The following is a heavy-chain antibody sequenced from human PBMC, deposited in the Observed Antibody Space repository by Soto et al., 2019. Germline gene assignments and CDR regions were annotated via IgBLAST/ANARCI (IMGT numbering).Heavy chain of an antibody. Sequence: PGGSLRLSCAASGSAFSYHGIHWVRQAPGKGLEWVAVTWSGGRGEYYADSVRGRFTISRDNPKTTVYLQMNSLRVEDTAVYYCAKDDDTSSHYSLLDFRGQGTLVTVSS. CDR2: TWSGGRGE. J-gene: IGHJ4*02. D-gene: IGHD3-22*01. CDR3: AKDDDTSSHYSLLDF. V-gene: IGHV3-33*06. CDR1: GSAFSYHG.